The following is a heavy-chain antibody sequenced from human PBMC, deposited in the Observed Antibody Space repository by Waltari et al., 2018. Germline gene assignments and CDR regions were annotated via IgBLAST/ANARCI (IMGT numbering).Heavy chain of an antibody. J-gene: IGHJ4*02. V-gene: IGHV4-34*01. Sequence: QVQLQQWGAGLLKPSETLSLTCAVYGGSFSGYYWSWIRQPPGKGLEWIGEINHSGSTNDNPSLKSRVTISVDTSKNQFSLKLSSVTAADTAVYYCARRARSSWYYQGGYFDYWGQGTLVTVSS. CDR2: INHSGST. CDR1: GGSFSGYY. CDR3: ARRARSSWYYQGGYFDY. D-gene: IGHD6-13*01.